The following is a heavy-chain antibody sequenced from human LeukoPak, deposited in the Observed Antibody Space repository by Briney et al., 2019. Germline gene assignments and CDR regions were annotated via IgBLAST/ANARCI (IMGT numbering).Heavy chain of an antibody. CDR3: VRDIEGTYYYYYMDV. D-gene: IGHD3-16*02. V-gene: IGHV4-59*12. CDR1: GGSIRSYF. J-gene: IGHJ6*03. CDR2: IDDSGNT. Sequence: PSETLSLTCSVSGGSIRSYFWSWIRQPAGKGLEWIGYIDDSGNTNYNPSLKNRVTISVDRSKNQFSLKLSSVTAADTAVYYCVRDIEGTYYYYYMDVWGKGTTVTVSS.